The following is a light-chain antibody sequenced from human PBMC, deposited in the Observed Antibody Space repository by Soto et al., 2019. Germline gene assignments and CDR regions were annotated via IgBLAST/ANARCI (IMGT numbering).Light chain of an antibody. CDR1: QSVSSY. Sequence: EIVLTQSPATLSLSPGERATLSCRASQSVSSYLAWYQQKPGQAPRLLIYDASNRATGIPARFSGSGSGTDFTITISSLEPEDFAVYYCQQRSNWPPYTFGQGTKVEIK. CDR3: QQRSNWPPYT. CDR2: DAS. J-gene: IGKJ2*01. V-gene: IGKV3-11*01.